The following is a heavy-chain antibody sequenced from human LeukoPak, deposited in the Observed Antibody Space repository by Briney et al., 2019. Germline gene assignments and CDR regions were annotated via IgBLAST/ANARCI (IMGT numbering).Heavy chain of an antibody. Sequence: PSETLSLXCTVSGVSISTYYWSWIRQTPGKGLEWIGYIYYSGSTNYNPSLKSRVTISIDTSRNQFSLRLNSVTAADTAVYYCASYRGYSYGYYFNYWGQGTLVTVSS. CDR2: IYYSGST. CDR3: ASYRGYSYGYYFNY. J-gene: IGHJ4*02. CDR1: GVSISTYY. V-gene: IGHV4-59*01. D-gene: IGHD5-18*01.